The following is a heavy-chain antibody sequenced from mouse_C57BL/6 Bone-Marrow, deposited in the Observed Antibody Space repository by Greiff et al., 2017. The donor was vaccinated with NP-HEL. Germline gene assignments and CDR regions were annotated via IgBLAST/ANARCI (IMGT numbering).Heavy chain of an antibody. J-gene: IGHJ4*01. CDR1: GYTFTSYW. D-gene: IGHD1-1*01. V-gene: IGHV1-53*01. CDR3: ASQASGHYGSSYFYYYAMDY. Sequence: QVQLQQPGTELVKPGASVKLSCKASGYTFTSYWMHWVKQRPGQGLEWIGNINPSNGGTNYNEKFKSKATLTVDKSSSTAYMQLSSLTSEDSAVYYCASQASGHYGSSYFYYYAMDYWGQGTSVTVSS. CDR2: INPSNGGT.